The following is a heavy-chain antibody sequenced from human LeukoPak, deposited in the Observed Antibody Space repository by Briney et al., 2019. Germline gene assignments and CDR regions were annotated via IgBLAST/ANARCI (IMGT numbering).Heavy chain of an antibody. CDR2: ISAYNGNT. CDR3: ARDNRRTPSEYYFDY. V-gene: IGHV1-18*01. Sequence: GASVKVSCKASGYTFTSYGISWVRQAPGQGLEWMGWISAYNGNTNYAQKLQGRVTMTTDTPTSTAYMELRSLRSDDTAVYYCARDNRRTPSEYYFDYWGQGTLVTVSS. J-gene: IGHJ4*02. D-gene: IGHD2-2*01. CDR1: GYTFTSYG.